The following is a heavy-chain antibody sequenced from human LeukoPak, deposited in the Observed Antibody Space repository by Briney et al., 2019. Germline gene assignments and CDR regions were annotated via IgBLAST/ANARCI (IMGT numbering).Heavy chain of an antibody. CDR3: ARSLVYSGSYTSLYYFDY. V-gene: IGHV4-59*01. CDR1: GGSISSYY. J-gene: IGHJ4*02. D-gene: IGHD1-26*01. Sequence: SETLSLTCTVSGGSISSYYWSWIRQPPGKGLEWIGYIYYSGSTNYNPSLKSRVTISVDTSKNQFSLTLSSVTAADTAVYYCARSLVYSGSYTSLYYFDYWGQGTLVTVSS. CDR2: IYYSGST.